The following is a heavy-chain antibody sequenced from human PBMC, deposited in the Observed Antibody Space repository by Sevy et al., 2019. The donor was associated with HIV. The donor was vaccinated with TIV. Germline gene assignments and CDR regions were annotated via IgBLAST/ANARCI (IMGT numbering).Heavy chain of an antibody. CDR2: ISGSGGST. J-gene: IGHJ3*02. CDR3: AKDYYDSSGYYPMDAFDI. D-gene: IGHD3-22*01. CDR1: GFTFRTYA. Sequence: GGSLRLSCAASGFTFRTYAMNWVRQALGKGLEWVSGISGSGGSTYYADSVKGRFTISRDNSKNTLYLQMNSLRAEDTAVYYCAKDYYDSSGYYPMDAFDIWGQGTMVTVSS. V-gene: IGHV3-23*01.